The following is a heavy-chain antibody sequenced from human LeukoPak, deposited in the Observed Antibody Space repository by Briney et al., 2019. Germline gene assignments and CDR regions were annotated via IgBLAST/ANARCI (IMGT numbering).Heavy chain of an antibody. CDR1: GYPFTLHA. CDR2: INPGNGNT. Sequence: GASAKVSCKVSGYPFTLHAIHWVRQAPGQSLEWMGWINPGNGNTKISQKFRGRVAITRDISASTAYMQLISLRSEDTAVYSCARDVGYCSGGVCYHGYFDFWGQGTLVTVSS. V-gene: IGHV1-3*01. D-gene: IGHD2-8*02. CDR3: ARDVGYCSGGVCYHGYFDF. J-gene: IGHJ4*02.